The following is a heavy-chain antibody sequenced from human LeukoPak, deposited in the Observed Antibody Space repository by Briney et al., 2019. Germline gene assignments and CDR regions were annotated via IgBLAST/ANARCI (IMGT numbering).Heavy chain of an antibody. CDR3: ARAGKEYCSSTSCHRWSYYYYYYMDV. V-gene: IGHV3-74*01. CDR1: GFTFSSYW. J-gene: IGHJ6*03. D-gene: IGHD2-2*01. Sequence: PGGSLRLSCAASGFTFSSYWMHWVRQAPEKGLVWVSRIKFDESATNYADSVKGRFTISRDNDRNTVYLQMNSLRAEDTAVYYCARAGKEYCSSTSCHRWSYYYYYYMDVWGKGTTVTVSS. CDR2: IKFDESAT.